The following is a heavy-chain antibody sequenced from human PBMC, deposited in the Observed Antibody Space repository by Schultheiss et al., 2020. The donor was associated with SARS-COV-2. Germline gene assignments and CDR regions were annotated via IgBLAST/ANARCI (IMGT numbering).Heavy chain of an antibody. Sequence: GGSLRLSCAASGFTFSSYEMNWVRQAPGKGLEWVSYISSSGSTIYYADSVKGRFTISRDNAKNSLYLQMNSLRAEDTAVYYCARMGYSSSPTKPLDYWGQGTLVTVSS. J-gene: IGHJ4*02. V-gene: IGHV3-48*03. CDR2: ISSSGSTI. CDR3: ARMGYSSSPTKPLDY. D-gene: IGHD6-6*01. CDR1: GFTFSSYE.